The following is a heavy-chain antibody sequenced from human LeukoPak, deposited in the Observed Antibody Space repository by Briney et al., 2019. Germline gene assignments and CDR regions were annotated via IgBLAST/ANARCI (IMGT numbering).Heavy chain of an antibody. Sequence: GESLKISCKGSGYTFTSYWIGWVRQMTGKGLEWMGIIYPGDSDTRYSPSFQGQVTVSADKSISTAYLQWSSLKASDTSMYYCARLKDDYIIDSWGQGTLVTVSS. CDR1: GYTFTSYW. D-gene: IGHD5-24*01. J-gene: IGHJ5*01. V-gene: IGHV5-51*01. CDR2: IYPGDSDT. CDR3: ARLKDDYIIDS.